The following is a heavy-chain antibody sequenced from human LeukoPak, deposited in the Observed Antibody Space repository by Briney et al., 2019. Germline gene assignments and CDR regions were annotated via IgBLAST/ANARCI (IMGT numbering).Heavy chain of an antibody. J-gene: IGHJ4*02. V-gene: IGHV1-2*02. CDR2: INPNSGGT. CDR3: ARDRRGYSYAQSDY. Sequence: GASVKVSCKASGYTFTTYYIHWVRQAPGQGLEWMGWINPNSGGTNYAQKFQGRVTMTRDTSISTAYMELSRLRSDDTAVYYCARDRRGYSYAQSDYWGQGTLVTVSS. D-gene: IGHD5-18*01. CDR1: GYTFTTYY.